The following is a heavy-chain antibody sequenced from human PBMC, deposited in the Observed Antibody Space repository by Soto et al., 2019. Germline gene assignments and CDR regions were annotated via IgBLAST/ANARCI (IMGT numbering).Heavy chain of an antibody. V-gene: IGHV3-30*18. CDR2: ISYDGSNK. Sequence: GGSLRLSCAASGFTFSSYGMHWVRQAPGKGLEWVAVISYDGSNKYYADSVKGRFTISRDNSKNTLYLQMNSLRAEDTAVYYCAKDRPYYMDVWGKGTTVTVSS. CDR3: AKDRPYYMDV. J-gene: IGHJ6*03. CDR1: GFTFSSYG.